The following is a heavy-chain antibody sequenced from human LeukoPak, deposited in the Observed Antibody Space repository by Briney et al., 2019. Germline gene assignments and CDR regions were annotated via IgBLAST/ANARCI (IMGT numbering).Heavy chain of an antibody. J-gene: IGHJ6*03. Sequence: PGGSLRLSCAASGFTFSTYGIHWVRQAPGKGLEWVAFIRYDGSNKYYADSVKGRFTISRDNSKNTLYLQMNSLRAEDTAVYYCARGGSESYNWGRPLMYYYYYMDVWGKGTTVTVSS. D-gene: IGHD1-20*01. CDR2: IRYDGSNK. CDR1: GFTFSTYG. CDR3: ARGGSESYNWGRPLMYYYYYMDV. V-gene: IGHV3-30*02.